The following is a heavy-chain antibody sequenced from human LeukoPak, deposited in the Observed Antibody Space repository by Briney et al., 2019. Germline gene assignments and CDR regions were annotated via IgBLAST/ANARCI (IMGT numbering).Heavy chain of an antibody. V-gene: IGHV3-21*01. CDR2: ISSSSSYI. CDR3: ATGDYGAVDI. J-gene: IGHJ3*02. D-gene: IGHD4-17*01. CDR1: GFTFSRYS. Sequence: GGSLRLSCAASGFTFSRYSMNWVRQAPGKGLEWVSSISSSSSYIYYVDSVKGRFTISRDNAKNSLYLQMNSLRAEDTAVYYCATGDYGAVDIWGQGTMVTVSS.